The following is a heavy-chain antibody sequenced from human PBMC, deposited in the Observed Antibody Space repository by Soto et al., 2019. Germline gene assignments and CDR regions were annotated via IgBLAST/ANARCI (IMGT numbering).Heavy chain of an antibody. D-gene: IGHD1-26*01. Sequence: PGGSLRLSCAASGFTFSSYSLNWVRQAPGKGLEWVSYISSSSSTIYYADSVKGRFTISRDNAKNSLYLQMNSLRAEDTAVYYCARSGSLEYWGQGTLVTVSS. V-gene: IGHV3-48*01. CDR2: ISSSSSTI. CDR1: GFTFSSYS. J-gene: IGHJ4*02. CDR3: ARSGSLEY.